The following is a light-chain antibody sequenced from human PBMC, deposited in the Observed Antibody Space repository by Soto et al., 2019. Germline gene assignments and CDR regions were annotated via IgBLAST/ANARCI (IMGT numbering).Light chain of an antibody. CDR2: DAS. J-gene: IGKJ4*01. V-gene: IGKV1-8*01. CDR3: QQVNVYPST. Sequence: AIRTTQSPSSFSASTGDRVTITCRASQGISSYLAWYQQKPGKAPNLLIYDASTLHSGVPSRFSGGGSGTDFTLTISSLQPEDFATYYCQQVNVYPSTFGGGTKVDIK. CDR1: QGISSY.